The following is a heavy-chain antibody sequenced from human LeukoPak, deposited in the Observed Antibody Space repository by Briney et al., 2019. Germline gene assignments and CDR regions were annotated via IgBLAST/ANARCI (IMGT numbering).Heavy chain of an antibody. Sequence: PSETLSLTCAVYGRSFSGYYWSWIRQPPGKGLEWIGEIYYSWSTNYNPSLKRRFTISVDTSKNQSSLQLSSVTAADTAVYYCVSSSTRGPFDYWGQGALVTVSS. CDR3: VSSSTRGPFDY. V-gene: IGHV4-34*01. J-gene: IGHJ4*02. CDR1: GRSFSGYY. D-gene: IGHD6-13*01. CDR2: IYYSWST.